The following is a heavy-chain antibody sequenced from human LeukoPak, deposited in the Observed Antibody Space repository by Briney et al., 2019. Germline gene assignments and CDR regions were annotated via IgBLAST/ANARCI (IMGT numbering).Heavy chain of an antibody. CDR1: GFTFRSSG. CDR2: IREDGSFK. CDR3: VKKDIVVVDFEY. D-gene: IGHD2-15*01. Sequence: PGGSLRLSCAASGFTFRSSGMHWVRQAPGKGLEWVAFIREDGSFKFYANSVKGRFTISRENSNNTLFLQMNSLRAEDTALYYCVKKDIVVVDFEYWGQGVLVIVSS. V-gene: IGHV3-30*02. J-gene: IGHJ4*02.